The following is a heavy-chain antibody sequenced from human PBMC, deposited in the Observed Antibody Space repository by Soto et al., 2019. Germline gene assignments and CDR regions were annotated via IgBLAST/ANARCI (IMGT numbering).Heavy chain of an antibody. CDR3: ARGARTTVNFFVP. V-gene: IGHV1-69*08. J-gene: IGHJ5*02. CDR1: GDTFSSYC. D-gene: IGHD4-17*01. Sequence: QVQLVQSGAEVRKPGSSVKVSCKASGDTFSSYCFSWVRQAPGQGLELMGTIIPSLDTAYYAQKFQGRVTITEDKSKSTAYRELSSVRSEDTAVYYCARGARTTVNFFVPWCQGTLVTISS. CDR2: IIPSLDTA.